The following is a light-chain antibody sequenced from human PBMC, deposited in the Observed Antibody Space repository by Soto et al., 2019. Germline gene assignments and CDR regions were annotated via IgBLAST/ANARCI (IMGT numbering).Light chain of an antibody. V-gene: IGKV1-39*01. J-gene: IGKJ4*01. CDR2: AAS. CDR1: QSISRY. Sequence: DMQITQSPSPLSSSVGDRVAVTCLSSQSISRYLNWYQQKPGNAPKLLIYAASNLQSGVPSRFSGSGSGTDFTLTISSLHPEDFATYFCQQSHTPPLTFGGGTKVDIK. CDR3: QQSHTPPLT.